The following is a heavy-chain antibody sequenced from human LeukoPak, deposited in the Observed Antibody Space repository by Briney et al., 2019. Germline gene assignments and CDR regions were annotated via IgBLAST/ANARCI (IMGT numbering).Heavy chain of an antibody. V-gene: IGHV3-49*04. CDR3: TRHGGYSYVHFDY. D-gene: IGHD5-18*01. J-gene: IGHJ4*02. Sequence: GGSLRLSCAASGFTVSSNYMSWVRQAPGKGLEWVGFIRSKAYGGTTEYAASVKGRFTISRDDSKSIAYLQMNSLKTEDTAVYYCTRHGGYSYVHFDYWGQGTLVTVSS. CDR2: IRSKAYGGTT. CDR1: GFTVSSNY.